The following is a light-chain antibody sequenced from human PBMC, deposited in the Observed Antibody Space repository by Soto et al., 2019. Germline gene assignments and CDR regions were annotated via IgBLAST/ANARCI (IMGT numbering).Light chain of an antibody. V-gene: IGKV3-20*01. CDR2: GAS. Sequence: EIVLTQFPGTLYLSPGERDTLSCRASQSVSSNYLAWYQQRPGQPPNLLIFGASNRAPGIPDRFSGSGSGTDFTLTISRLEPEDFAVYYCQQYGSSIKTFGQGTKVDIK. J-gene: IGKJ1*01. CDR3: QQYGSSIKT. CDR1: QSVSSNY.